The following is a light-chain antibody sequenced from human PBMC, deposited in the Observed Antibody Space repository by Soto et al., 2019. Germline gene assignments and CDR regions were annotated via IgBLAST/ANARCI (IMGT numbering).Light chain of an antibody. CDR3: CSYADTLYV. CDR2: DVN. J-gene: IGLJ1*01. CDR1: SSDVGGYNY. Sequence: QSVLTQPRSVSGAPGQSVTISCTWTSSDVGGYNYVSWYQQRPGKAPKLLIYDVNKRPSGVPDRFSGSKSGNTASLTISGLQAEDDADYYCCSYADTLYVFGTGTKVTV. V-gene: IGLV2-11*01.